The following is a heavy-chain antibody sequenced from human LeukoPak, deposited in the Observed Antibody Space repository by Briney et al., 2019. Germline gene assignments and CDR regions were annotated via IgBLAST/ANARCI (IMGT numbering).Heavy chain of an antibody. J-gene: IGHJ4*02. CDR3: ARRLTTVTTGYYFDY. Sequence: GESLKISCKGSGYSFTSYWIGWVRQMPGKGLEWMGIIYPGDSDTRYSPSFQGQVTISADKSISTAYLQWSSLKASDTAMYHCARRLTTVTTGYYFDYWGQGTLVTVSS. CDR1: GYSFTSYW. CDR2: IYPGDSDT. D-gene: IGHD4-17*01. V-gene: IGHV5-51*01.